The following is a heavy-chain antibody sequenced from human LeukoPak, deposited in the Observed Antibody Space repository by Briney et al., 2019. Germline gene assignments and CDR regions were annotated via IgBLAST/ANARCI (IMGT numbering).Heavy chain of an antibody. CDR2: ISWNSGSI. Sequence: GGSLRLSCAASGFTFDDYAMHWVRQAPGKGLEWVSGISWNSGSIGYADSVKGRFTISRDNAKNSLYPQMNSLRAEDTALYYCAKARNCATIDYWGQGTLVTVSS. CDR1: GFTFDDYA. D-gene: IGHD1-14*01. CDR3: AKARNCATIDY. J-gene: IGHJ4*02. V-gene: IGHV3-9*01.